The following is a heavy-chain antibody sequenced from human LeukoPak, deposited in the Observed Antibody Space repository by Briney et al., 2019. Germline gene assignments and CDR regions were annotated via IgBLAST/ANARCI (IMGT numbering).Heavy chain of an antibody. Sequence: PSETLSLTCTVSGGSISSSIYYCGWIRQPPGKGLEWIATTSDGSTYYSPSLKSRVTISVDTSKNQFSLILASVTAADTAVYYCARRAGSGDSRRPFDYWGQGTLVTVSS. J-gene: IGHJ4*02. V-gene: IGHV4-39*01. D-gene: IGHD4-17*01. CDR2: TSDGST. CDR3: ARRAGSGDSRRPFDY. CDR1: GGSISSSIYY.